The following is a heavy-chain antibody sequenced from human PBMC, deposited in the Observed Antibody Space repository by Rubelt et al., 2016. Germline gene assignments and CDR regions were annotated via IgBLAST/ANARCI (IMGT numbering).Heavy chain of an antibody. CDR2: IYYSGST. Sequence: QVQLQESGPGLVKPSETLSLTCTVSGGSISSYYWSWIRQPPGKRLEWIGYIYYSGSTNYNPSLKSRVTISVDTSKNQFSLKLSSVTAADTDVYYWARHQLYDILTGLYGMDVWGQGTTVTVSS. J-gene: IGHJ6*02. CDR1: GGSISSYY. CDR3: ARHQLYDILTGLYGMDV. D-gene: IGHD3-9*01. V-gene: IGHV4-59*08.